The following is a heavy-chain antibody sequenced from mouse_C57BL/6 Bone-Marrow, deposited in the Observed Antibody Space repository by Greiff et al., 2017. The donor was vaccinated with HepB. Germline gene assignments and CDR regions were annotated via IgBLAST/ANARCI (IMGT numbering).Heavy chain of an antibody. CDR3: ARHGGYYVSYWYFDV. V-gene: IGHV5-6*02. D-gene: IGHD2-3*01. J-gene: IGHJ1*03. CDR1: GFTFSSYG. CDR2: ISSGGSYT. Sequence: EVMLVESGGDLVKPGGSLKLSCAASGFTFSSYGMSWVRQTPDKRLEWVATISSGGSYTYYPDSVKGRFTISRDNAKNTLYLQMSSLKSEDTAMYYCARHGGYYVSYWYFDVWGTRTTVTVSS.